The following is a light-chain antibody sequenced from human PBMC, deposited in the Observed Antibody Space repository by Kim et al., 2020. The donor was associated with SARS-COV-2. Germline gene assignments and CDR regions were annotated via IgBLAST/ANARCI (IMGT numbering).Light chain of an antibody. V-gene: IGKV3-11*01. CDR3: LQGYDWPWR. CDR2: DTY. Sequence: EIVLTKTLGTLSLPPGERATLSCRGSQSVSSYLAWYQHKPGQTTRLLIYDTYTRVTGIPARFSGSLSEPDFTLTISGLEKEFVALYYYLQGYDWPWRFGQGTKVDIK. J-gene: IGKJ1*01. CDR1: QSVSSY.